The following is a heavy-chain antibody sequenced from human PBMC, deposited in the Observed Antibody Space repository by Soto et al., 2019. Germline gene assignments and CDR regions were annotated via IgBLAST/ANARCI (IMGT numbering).Heavy chain of an antibody. CDR3: ARDRLDVVVPAAILAY. D-gene: IGHD2-2*02. J-gene: IGHJ4*02. CDR2: ISYDGSNK. CDR1: GFTFSSYA. V-gene: IGHV3-30-3*01. Sequence: GGSLRLSCVASGFTFSSYAMHWVRQAPGKGLEWVAVISYDGSNKYYADSVKGRFTISRDNSKNTLYLQMNSLRAEDTAVFYCARDRLDVVVPAAILAYWGQGTLVTVSS.